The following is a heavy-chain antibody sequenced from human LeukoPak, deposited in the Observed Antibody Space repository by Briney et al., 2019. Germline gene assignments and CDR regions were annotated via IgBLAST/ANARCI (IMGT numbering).Heavy chain of an antibody. CDR1: GITCSSYA. CDR2: ISNSGEST. Sequence: PGGSLRLSCAASGITCSSYAMNWVRQAPGKGLEWVSTISNSGESTYYADSVKGRFTISRDNSKNTLFLQMNSLRAEDTAVYYCAKGAMVRGVLDYWGQGTLVTVSS. CDR3: AKGAMVRGVLDY. J-gene: IGHJ4*02. D-gene: IGHD3-10*01. V-gene: IGHV3-23*01.